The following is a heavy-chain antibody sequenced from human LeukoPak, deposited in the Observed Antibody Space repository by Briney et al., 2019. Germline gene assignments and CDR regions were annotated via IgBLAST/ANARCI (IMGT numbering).Heavy chain of an antibody. CDR3: ARGAYSSGWYKWFDP. D-gene: IGHD6-19*01. V-gene: IGHV4-34*01. Sequence: SETLSLTCAVYGGSFSGYYGSWIRQPPGKGLEWIGEINHSGSTNYNPSLKSRVTISVATSKNQFSLKLSSVTAADTAVYYCARGAYSSGWYKWFDPWGQGTLVTVSS. J-gene: IGHJ5*02. CDR2: INHSGST. CDR1: GGSFSGYY.